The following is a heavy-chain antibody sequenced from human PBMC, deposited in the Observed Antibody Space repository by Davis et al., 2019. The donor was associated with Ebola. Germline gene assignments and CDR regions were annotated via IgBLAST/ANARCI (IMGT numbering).Heavy chain of an antibody. CDR1: GGSISSYY. V-gene: IGHV4-34*01. Sequence: GSLRLSCTVSGGSISSYYWSWIRQPPGKGLEWIGEINHSGSTNYNPSLKSRVTISVDTSKNQFSLKLSSVTAADTAVYYCARVKVVVVPAAIQRRPYYYYYGMDVWGQGTTVTVSS. D-gene: IGHD2-2*02. CDR3: ARVKVVVVPAAIQRRPYYYYYGMDV. J-gene: IGHJ6*02. CDR2: INHSGST.